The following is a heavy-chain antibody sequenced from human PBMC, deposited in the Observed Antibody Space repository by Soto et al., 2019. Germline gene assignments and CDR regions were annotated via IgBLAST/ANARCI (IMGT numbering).Heavy chain of an antibody. CDR2: ISSSSSTI. CDR3: ARPTRRDCYNPAY. Sequence: EVQLVESGGGLVQPGGSLRLSCAASGFTFSSYSMNWVRQAPGEGLEWVSYISSSSSTIYYADSVKGRLTISRDNAKNSLYLQTNSLSDEDTAVYYCARPTRRDCYNPAYWGQRTLVTVST. CDR1: GFTFSSYS. D-gene: IGHD2-21*01. J-gene: IGHJ4*02. V-gene: IGHV3-48*02.